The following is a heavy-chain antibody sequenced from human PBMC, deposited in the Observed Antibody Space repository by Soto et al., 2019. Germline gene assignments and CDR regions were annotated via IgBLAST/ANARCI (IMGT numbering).Heavy chain of an antibody. CDR1: GFTFSSYG. J-gene: IGHJ5*02. Sequence: PGGSLRLSCAASGFTFSSYGMHWVRQAPGKGLGWVAVIWYDGSNKYYADSVKGRFTISRDNSKNTLYLQMNSLRAEDTAVYYCARNEGVIVVDPADRGQLASCGRGTLVPVSS. CDR2: IWYDGSNK. D-gene: IGHD2-2*01. V-gene: IGHV3-33*01. CDR3: ARNEGVIVVDPADRGQLAS.